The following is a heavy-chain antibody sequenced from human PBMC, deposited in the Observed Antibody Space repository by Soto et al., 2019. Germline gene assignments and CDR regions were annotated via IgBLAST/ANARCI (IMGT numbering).Heavy chain of an antibody. D-gene: IGHD6-13*01. V-gene: IGHV3-13*01. CDR1: GFTFSSYD. J-gene: IGHJ4*02. CDR2: IGAAGDT. CDR3: ASGGWGSSWYEGGSRIDY. Sequence: EVQLVESGGGLVQPGGSLRLSCAASGFTFSSYDMHWVRQVTGKGLEWVSAIGAAGDTYYPDSVKGRFTISRENAKKSLYIQMNSLRAEDTAVYYCASGGWGSSWYEGGSRIDYWGQGTLVTVSS.